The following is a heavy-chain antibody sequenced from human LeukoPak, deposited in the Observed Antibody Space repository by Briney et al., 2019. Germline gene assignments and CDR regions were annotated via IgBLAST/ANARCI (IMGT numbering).Heavy chain of an antibody. CDR2: IYHSGDT. CDR3: ARGGYSGSDWTT. D-gene: IGHD5-12*01. J-gene: IGHJ5*02. V-gene: IGHV4-34*01. CDR1: GGSFSGYY. Sequence: PSETLSLTCAVYGGSFSGYYWSWIRQPPGKGLEWIAYIYHSGDTRYNPSLKSRVTISVDTSKSQFSLKLSSVTAADTAVYYCARGGYSGSDWTTWGQGTRVTVSS.